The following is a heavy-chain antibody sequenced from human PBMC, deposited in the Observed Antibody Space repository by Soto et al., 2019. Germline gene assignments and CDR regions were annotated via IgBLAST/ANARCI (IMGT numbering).Heavy chain of an antibody. D-gene: IGHD2-2*01. V-gene: IGHV4-39*01. Sequence: SETLSLTCTVSGGSISSSSYYWGWIRQPPGKGLEWIGSIYYSGSTYYNPSLKSRVTISVDTSKNQFSLKLSSVTAADTAVYYCARRIYCSSTSCPLYYYYYGIDVWGQGTTVTVSS. CDR1: GGSISSSSYY. J-gene: IGHJ6*02. CDR3: ARRIYCSSTSCPLYYYYYGIDV. CDR2: IYYSGST.